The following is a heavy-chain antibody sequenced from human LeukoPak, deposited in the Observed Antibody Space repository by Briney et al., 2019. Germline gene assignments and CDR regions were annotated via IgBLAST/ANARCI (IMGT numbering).Heavy chain of an antibody. D-gene: IGHD7-27*01. CDR3: ATRSGAPYYFDY. V-gene: IGHV4-34*01. CDR2: INHSGST. Sequence: SETLSLTCAVYGGSFSGYYWSWIRQPPGKGLEWIGEINHSGSTNYNPSLKSRVTISVDTSKNQFSLKLSSVTAADTAVYYCATRSGAPYYFDYWGQGTLVTVSS. CDR1: GGSFSGYY. J-gene: IGHJ4*02.